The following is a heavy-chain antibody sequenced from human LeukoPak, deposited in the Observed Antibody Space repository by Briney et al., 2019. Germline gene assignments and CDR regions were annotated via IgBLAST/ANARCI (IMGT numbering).Heavy chain of an antibody. J-gene: IGHJ4*02. CDR1: GFSLSTSGMC. CDR3: ARIVGYCSSTSCYTNIDY. D-gene: IGHD2-2*02. CDR2: IDWDDDK. V-gene: IGHV2-70*11. Sequence: SGPTLVNPTQTLTLTCTFSGFSLSTSGMCVSWIRQPPGKALEWLARIDWDDDKYYSTSLKTRLTISKDTSKNQVVLTMTNMDPVDTATYYCARIVGYCSSTSCYTNIDYWGQGTLVTVSS.